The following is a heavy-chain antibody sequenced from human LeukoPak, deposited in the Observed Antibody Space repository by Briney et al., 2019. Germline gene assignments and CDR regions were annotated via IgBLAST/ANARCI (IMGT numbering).Heavy chain of an antibody. CDR3: ARGSRSSGYYFNWFDP. CDR1: GFTVSSNY. J-gene: IGHJ5*02. Sequence: GGSLRLSCAASGFTVSSNYMSWVRQAPGKGLEWVSVIYSGGSTYYADSVKGRFTVSRDNSKNTLYLQMNSLRAEDTAVYYCARGSRSSGYYFNWFDPWGQGTLVTVSS. D-gene: IGHD3-22*01. CDR2: IYSGGST. V-gene: IGHV3-53*01.